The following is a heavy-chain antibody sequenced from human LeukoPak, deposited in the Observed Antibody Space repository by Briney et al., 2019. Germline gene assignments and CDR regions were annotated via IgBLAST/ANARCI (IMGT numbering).Heavy chain of an antibody. J-gene: IGHJ4*02. Sequence: ASVKVSCKASGYTFTSYAIHWVRQAPGQGLEWMGWITPSGGTNYPQKFQGRVAITWDTSITTAYMDLSRLTSDDTAVYYCARVPCSSTSCYEGYFDYWGQGTLVTVSS. V-gene: IGHV1-2*02. D-gene: IGHD2-2*01. CDR3: ARVPCSSTSCYEGYFDY. CDR1: GYTFTSYA. CDR2: ITPSGGT.